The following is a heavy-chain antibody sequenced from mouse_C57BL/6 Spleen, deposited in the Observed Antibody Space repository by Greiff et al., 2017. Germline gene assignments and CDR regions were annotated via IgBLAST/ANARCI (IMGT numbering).Heavy chain of an antibody. D-gene: IGHD5-1*01. J-gene: IGHJ2*01. Sequence: VKLMESGAELVKPGASVKISCKASGYAFSSYWMNWVKQRPGKGLEWIGQIYPGDGDTNYNGKFKSKATLTADKSSSTAYRQLSSLTSEDSAVYFCARGREYDFDYWCQGTTLTVSS. V-gene: IGHV1-80*01. CDR3: ARGREYDFDY. CDR1: GYAFSSYW. CDR2: IYPGDGDT.